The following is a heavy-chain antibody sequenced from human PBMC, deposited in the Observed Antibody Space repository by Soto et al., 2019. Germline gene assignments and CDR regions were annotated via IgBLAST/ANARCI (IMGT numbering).Heavy chain of an antibody. Sequence: TGGSLRLSCAASGFTFSNFWMHWVRQAPGKGLVWVSRVYSDGSGPMYADSVKGRFTISRDNAKSTLYLQMNSLRPGDTAVYYCATLNSFGSDYWGRGTLVTVSS. V-gene: IGHV3-74*03. CDR1: GFTFSNFW. CDR3: ATLNSFGSDY. J-gene: IGHJ4*02. D-gene: IGHD5-18*01. CDR2: VYSDGSGP.